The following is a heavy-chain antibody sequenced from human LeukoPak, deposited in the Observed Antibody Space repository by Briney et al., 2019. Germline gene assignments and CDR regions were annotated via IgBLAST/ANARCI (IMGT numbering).Heavy chain of an antibody. CDR1: GFTFSDYY. J-gene: IGHJ4*02. CDR3: ARLSSVSGY. Sequence: PGGSLRLSCAASGFTFSDYYMSWIRQAPGKGLEWVSAISGSGGSTYYADSVKGRFTISRDNAKNSLYLQMNSLRAEDTAVYYCARLSSVSGYWGQGTLVTVSS. D-gene: IGHD2-8*01. CDR2: ISGSGGST. V-gene: IGHV3-11*04.